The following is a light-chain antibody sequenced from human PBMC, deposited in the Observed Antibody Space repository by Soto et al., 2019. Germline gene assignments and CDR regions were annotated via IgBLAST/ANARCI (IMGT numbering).Light chain of an antibody. Sequence: DIWLTQYPGTLSLSPGERATLSCGAGQSVSSSYLAWYQQKPGQAPRLLIYGASNRATGIPDSFTGSGSGTDFTLTISRLEPQDYAVYYCRQYGRSLGFAFGGGTKVDIK. J-gene: IGKJ4*01. CDR1: QSVSSSY. CDR2: GAS. CDR3: RQYGRSLGFA. V-gene: IGKV3-20*01.